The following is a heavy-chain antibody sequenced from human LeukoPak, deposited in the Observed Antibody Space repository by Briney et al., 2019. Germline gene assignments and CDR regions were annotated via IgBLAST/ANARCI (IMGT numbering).Heavy chain of an antibody. CDR1: GFTFSSYW. Sequence: GGSLRLSCAASGFTFSSYWMSWVRQAPGKGLEWVANIKGDGSDKYYVDSVKGRFTISRDNSKNTLYLQMNSLRAEDTAVYYCARDSYYYDSGSQTWDYWGQGTLVTVSS. V-gene: IGHV3-7*03. CDR3: ARDSYYYDSGSQTWDY. D-gene: IGHD3-10*01. CDR2: IKGDGSDK. J-gene: IGHJ4*02.